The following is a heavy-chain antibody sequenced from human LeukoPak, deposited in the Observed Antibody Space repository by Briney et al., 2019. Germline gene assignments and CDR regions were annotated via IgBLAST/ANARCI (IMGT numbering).Heavy chain of an antibody. D-gene: IGHD1-26*01. J-gene: IGHJ3*02. V-gene: IGHV3-21*01. Sequence: GGSLRLSCAASGFTFSSYSMNLVRQAPGKGLEWVSSIGSSSSYIYYADSVKGRFTISRDNAKNSLSLQMNSLRAEDTAVYYCATGRSGSYAFDIWGQGTMVTVSS. CDR2: IGSSSSYI. CDR3: ATGRSGSYAFDI. CDR1: GFTFSSYS.